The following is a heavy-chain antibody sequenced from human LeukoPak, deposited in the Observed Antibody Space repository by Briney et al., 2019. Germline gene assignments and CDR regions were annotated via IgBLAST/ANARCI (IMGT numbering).Heavy chain of an antibody. CDR1: GYTFTSYG. D-gene: IGHD2-2*01. CDR3: ARVGRDWDIVVVPAAPDY. CDR2: ISAYNGNT. J-gene: IGHJ4*02. Sequence: ASVKVSCKASGYTFTSYGISWVRQAPGQGIEWMGWISAYNGNTNYAQKLQGRVTMTTDTSTSTAYMELRSLRSDDTAVYYCARVGRDWDIVVVPAAPDYWGQGTLVTVSS. V-gene: IGHV1-18*01.